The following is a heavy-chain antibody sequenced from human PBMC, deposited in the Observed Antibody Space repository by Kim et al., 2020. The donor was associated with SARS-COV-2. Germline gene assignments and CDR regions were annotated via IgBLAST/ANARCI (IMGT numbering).Heavy chain of an antibody. D-gene: IGHD3-22*01. Sequence: DSVKGRFTIARDNFKTTLYLQMNRLRAEDTAVYYCAIDSDDSSGYSLLDYWGQGTLVTVSS. J-gene: IGHJ4*02. CDR3: AIDSDDSSGYSLLDY. V-gene: IGHV3-53*01.